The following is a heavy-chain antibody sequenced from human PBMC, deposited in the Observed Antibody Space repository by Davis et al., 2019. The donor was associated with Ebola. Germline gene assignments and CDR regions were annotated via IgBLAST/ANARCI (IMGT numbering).Heavy chain of an antibody. Sequence: PSETLSLTCTVSGGSISSYYWSWIRQPPGKRLEWIGEINHSGSTTYNPSLKSRVTISVDTSKNQFSLKLSSVTAADTAVYYCARGDQAVAGYFDYWGQGTLVTVSS. CDR3: ARGDQAVAGYFDY. D-gene: IGHD6-19*01. CDR2: INHSGST. CDR1: GGSISSYY. J-gene: IGHJ4*02. V-gene: IGHV4-34*01.